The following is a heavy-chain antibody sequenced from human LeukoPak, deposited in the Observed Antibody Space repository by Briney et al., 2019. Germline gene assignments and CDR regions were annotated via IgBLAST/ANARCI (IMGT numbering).Heavy chain of an antibody. CDR3: ARGPRGYCSSTSCYYYGMDV. V-gene: IGHV4-34*01. D-gene: IGHD2-2*01. CDR1: GGSFSGYY. J-gene: IGHJ6*04. CDR2: XXXXGST. Sequence: SETLSLTCAVYGGSFSGYYWSWIRQPPGKGLXXXXXXXXXGSTNYNPSLKSRVTISVDTSKNQFSLKLSSVTAADTAVYYCARGPRGYCSSTSCYYYGMDVWGKGTTVTVSS.